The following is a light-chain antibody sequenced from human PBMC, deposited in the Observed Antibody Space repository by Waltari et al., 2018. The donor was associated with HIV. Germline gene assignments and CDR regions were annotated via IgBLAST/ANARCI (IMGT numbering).Light chain of an antibody. CDR1: QSISDQY. Sequence: NVLTQSQGILSLSPGETAILYCRASQSISDQYLAWYQQKTGQAPRLLMYGVSTRATGIPDRFSGSGSGTDFTLTITGLEPEDFAVYFCQQYASSSFSFGPGTKVAIK. CDR3: QQYASSSFS. V-gene: IGKV3-20*01. J-gene: IGKJ3*01. CDR2: GVS.